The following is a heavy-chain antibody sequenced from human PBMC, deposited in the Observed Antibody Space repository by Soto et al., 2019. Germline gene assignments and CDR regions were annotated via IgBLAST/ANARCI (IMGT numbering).Heavy chain of an antibody. Sequence: QVPLVQSGAEVKKPGASVKVSCKASGYKFNVYYMHWVRQAPGQGLEWMGWINANSGGTNYAQKFQGGVTMTSATSISTAYLDLRRLRSDVTAVYYCAKSGGCSPPDWLDPWGQGTLVTVSS. J-gene: IGHJ5*02. V-gene: IGHV1-2*02. D-gene: IGHD2-15*01. CDR1: GYKFNVYY. CDR2: INANSGGT. CDR3: AKSGGCSPPDWLDP.